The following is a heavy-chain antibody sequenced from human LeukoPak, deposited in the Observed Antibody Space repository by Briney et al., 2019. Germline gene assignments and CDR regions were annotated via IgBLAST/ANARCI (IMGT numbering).Heavy chain of an antibody. D-gene: IGHD1-26*01. CDR3: VRDGVGAPPFDY. Sequence: PGGSLRLSCAASGFTFSNYWMSWVRQAPGKGLEWVAKIKQDGSEEYYVDSVKGRFTISRDNAKNTLFLQMNSLRAEDSAVYYCVRDGVGAPPFDYWGQGALVTVSS. CDR2: IKQDGSEE. J-gene: IGHJ4*02. V-gene: IGHV3-7*01. CDR1: GFTFSNYW.